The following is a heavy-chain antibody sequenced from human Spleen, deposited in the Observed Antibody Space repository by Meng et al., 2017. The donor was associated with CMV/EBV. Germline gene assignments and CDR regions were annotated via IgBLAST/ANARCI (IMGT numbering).Heavy chain of an antibody. J-gene: IGHJ6*02. D-gene: IGHD2-2*01. CDR2: INHSGST. Sequence: SETLSLTCAVYGGSFSGYYWSWIRQPPGKGLEWIGEINHSGSTNYNPSLKSRVTISVDTSKNQFSLKLSSVTAADTAVYYCAKNGKGFPRYCSSTSCYYYYYGMDVWGQGTTVTVSS. V-gene: IGHV4-34*01. CDR3: AKNGKGFPRYCSSTSCYYYYYGMDV. CDR1: GGSFSGYY.